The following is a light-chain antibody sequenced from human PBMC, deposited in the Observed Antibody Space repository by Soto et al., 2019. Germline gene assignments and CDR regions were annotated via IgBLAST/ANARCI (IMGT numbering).Light chain of an antibody. J-gene: IGKJ4*01. CDR2: DAS. CDR1: QSVGSY. V-gene: IGKV3-11*01. Sequence: EIVLIQSPATLSLSPGERATLSCRASQSVGSYLAWYQHKPGQAPRLLISDASNRATGIPARFSGSGSETDLTLTISSLEPEDSAVYYCQQRSNWPSLTFGGGTKVDI. CDR3: QQRSNWPSLT.